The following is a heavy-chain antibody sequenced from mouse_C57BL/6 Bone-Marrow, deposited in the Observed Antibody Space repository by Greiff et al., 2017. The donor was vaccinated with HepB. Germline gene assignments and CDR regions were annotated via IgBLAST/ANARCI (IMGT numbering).Heavy chain of an antibody. CDR1: GYTFTSYW. CDR3: ARRGELLRYFDY. V-gene: IGHV1-53*01. Sequence: QVQLQQPGTELVKPGASVKLSCKASGYTFTSYWMHWVKQRPGQGLEWIGNINTSNGGTNYNKKFKSKATLTVNKSSSTAYMQLSSQTSEDSAVYYCARRGELLRYFDYWGQGTTLTVSS. J-gene: IGHJ2*01. D-gene: IGHD1-1*01. CDR2: INTSNGGT.